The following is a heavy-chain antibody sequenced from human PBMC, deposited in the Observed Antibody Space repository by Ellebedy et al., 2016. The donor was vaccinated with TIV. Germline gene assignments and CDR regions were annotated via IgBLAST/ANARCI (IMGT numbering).Heavy chain of an antibody. V-gene: IGHV3-72*01. CDR1: GFTFGDLY. J-gene: IGHJ4*02. Sequence: PGGSLRLSRAASGFTFGDLYMDWVRQAPGKGLEWVGRIRNKANSYTTEYAGSVKGRFTISRDDSRNSVFLQMNSLRTEDTAVYYCATDVDGSYNYWGQGTLVTVSS. CDR3: ATDVDGSYNY. CDR2: IRNKANSYTT. D-gene: IGHD1-26*01.